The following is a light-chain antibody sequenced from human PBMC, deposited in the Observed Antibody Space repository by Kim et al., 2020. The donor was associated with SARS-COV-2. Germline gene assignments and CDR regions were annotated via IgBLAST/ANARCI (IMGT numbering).Light chain of an antibody. CDR3: CSYTSSGTKV. Sequence: GQSKAIDWGGTRSEGGGEKGEAWEQKHTEKGDKMIKEDVTGRHAGVSDRVAGSKSGNTASLTISGVQAEDEADYYCCSYTSSGTKVFGGGTKVTVL. CDR2: DVT. CDR1: RSEGGGEKG. J-gene: IGLJ3*02. V-gene: IGLV2-14*03.